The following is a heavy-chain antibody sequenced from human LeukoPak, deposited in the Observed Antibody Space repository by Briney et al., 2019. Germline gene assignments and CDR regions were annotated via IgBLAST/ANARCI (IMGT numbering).Heavy chain of an antibody. J-gene: IGHJ4*02. Sequence: PGRSLRLSCAASGFTFSNYAMHWVRQAPGKGLEWVAVISYDGSNKYYADSVKGRFTISRDNSKNTLYLQMNSLRAEDTAVYYCARGHYYYDSSGYYYYFDYWGQGTLVTVSS. V-gene: IGHV3-30-3*01. D-gene: IGHD3-22*01. CDR3: ARGHYYYDSSGYYYYFDY. CDR1: GFTFSNYA. CDR2: ISYDGSNK.